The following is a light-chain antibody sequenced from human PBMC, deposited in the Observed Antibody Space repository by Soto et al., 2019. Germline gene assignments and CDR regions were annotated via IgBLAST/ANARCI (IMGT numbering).Light chain of an antibody. CDR2: GAS. Sequence: IVMTQSPATLSVSPWERATLSCRASQSIRSNLAWYQQKPGQAPRLLIYGASTRATGIPARFSGSGSGTEFTLTISSLQSEDFAVYYCQQHDNGWAFGQGTKVDIK. V-gene: IGKV3-15*01. CDR1: QSIRSN. J-gene: IGKJ1*01. CDR3: QQHDNGWA.